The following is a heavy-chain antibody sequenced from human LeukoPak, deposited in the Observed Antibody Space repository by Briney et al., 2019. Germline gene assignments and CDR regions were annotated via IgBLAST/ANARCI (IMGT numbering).Heavy chain of an antibody. CDR3: ARDFSGDYPSFGD. CDR1: GFTFSSHG. CDR2: ISYDGSNK. D-gene: IGHD4-17*01. V-gene: IGHV3-30*03. Sequence: GGSLRLSCAASGFTFSSHGMHWVRQAPGKGLEWVAVISYDGSNKYYADSVKGRFTISRDNSKNTLYLQMNSLRAEDTAVYYCARDFSGDYPSFGDWGQGTLVTVSS. J-gene: IGHJ4*02.